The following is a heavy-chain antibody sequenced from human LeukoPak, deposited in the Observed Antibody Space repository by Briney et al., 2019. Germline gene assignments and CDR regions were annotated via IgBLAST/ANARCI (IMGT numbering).Heavy chain of an antibody. CDR2: INHSGST. Sequence: SETLCLTCAVYGGSFSGYYWSWIRQPPGKGLEWIGEINHSGSTNYNPSLKSRVTISVDTSKNQFSLKLSSVTAADTAVYYCARGLKFAYYYDSSGYYYERGYFDYWGQGTLVTVSS. J-gene: IGHJ4*02. CDR1: GGSFSGYY. D-gene: IGHD3-22*01. CDR3: ARGLKFAYYYDSSGYYYERGYFDY. V-gene: IGHV4-34*01.